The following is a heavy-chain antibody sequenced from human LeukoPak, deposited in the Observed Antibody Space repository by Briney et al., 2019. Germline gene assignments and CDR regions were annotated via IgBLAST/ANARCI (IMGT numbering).Heavy chain of an antibody. CDR3: ARVLGYSGYEFDY. CDR2: ISYDGSNK. Sequence: GGSLRLSCAASGFTFSSYAMHWVRQAPGKGLEWVAVISYDGSNKYYADSVKGRFTISRDNSKNTLYLQMNSLRAEDTAVYYCARVLGYSGYEFDYWGQGTLVTVSS. D-gene: IGHD5-12*01. CDR1: GFTFSSYA. J-gene: IGHJ4*02. V-gene: IGHV3-30*04.